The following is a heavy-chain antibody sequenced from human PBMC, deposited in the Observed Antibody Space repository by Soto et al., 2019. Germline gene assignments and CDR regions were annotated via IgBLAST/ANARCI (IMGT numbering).Heavy chain of an antibody. CDR3: ARELYYESSGQDIWFDP. J-gene: IGHJ5*02. CDR1: GGSISSYY. Sequence: SETLSPTCTVSGGSISSYYWSWIRQPPGKGLEWIGYIYYSGSTNYNPSLKSRVTISVDTSKNQFSLKLSSVTAADTAVYYCARELYYESSGQDIWFDPWGQGTLDTV. CDR2: IYYSGST. V-gene: IGHV4-59*01. D-gene: IGHD3-22*01.